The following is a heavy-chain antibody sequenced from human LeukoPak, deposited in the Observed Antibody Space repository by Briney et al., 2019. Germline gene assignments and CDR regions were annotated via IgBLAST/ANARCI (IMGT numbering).Heavy chain of an antibody. CDR2: IRSKAYGGTT. Sequence: GGSLRLSCTASGFTFGDYAMSWVRQAPGKGLEWVGFIRSKAYGGTTEYAASVKGRFTISRDDSKSIAYLQMNSLKTEDTAVYYCTRRSECITNFGVASCPYGMDVWGQGTTVTVSS. V-gene: IGHV3-49*04. D-gene: IGHD3-3*01. J-gene: IGHJ6*02. CDR3: TRRSECITNFGVASCPYGMDV. CDR1: GFTFGDYA.